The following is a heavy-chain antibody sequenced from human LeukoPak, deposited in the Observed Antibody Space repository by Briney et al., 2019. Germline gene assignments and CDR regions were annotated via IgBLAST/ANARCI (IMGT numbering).Heavy chain of an antibody. CDR2: ISGSGGST. V-gene: IGHV3-23*01. CDR1: GFTFSSYA. J-gene: IGHJ4*02. Sequence: GGCLRLSCAASGFTFSSYAMSWVRQAPAKGLEWVSAISGSGGSTYYADSVKGRFTISRDNSKNTLYLQINSLRAEDTAVYYCGKDRGGVAVEIFDYWGQGTLVTVSS. D-gene: IGHD3-10*01. CDR3: GKDRGGVAVEIFDY.